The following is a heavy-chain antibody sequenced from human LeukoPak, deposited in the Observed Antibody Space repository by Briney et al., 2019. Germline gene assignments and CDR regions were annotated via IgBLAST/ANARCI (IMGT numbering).Heavy chain of an antibody. CDR1: GGTFSSYA. CDR2: IIPIFGTA. V-gene: IGHV1-69*05. D-gene: IGHD6-19*01. J-gene: IGHJ3*02. Sequence: SVKVSCKASGGTFSSYAISWVRQAPGQGLEWMGGIIPIFGTANYAQKFQGRVTITTDESTSTAYMELSSLRSEDTAVYYCARAIGSGWYLSAFDIWGQGTMVTVSS. CDR3: ARAIGSGWYLSAFDI.